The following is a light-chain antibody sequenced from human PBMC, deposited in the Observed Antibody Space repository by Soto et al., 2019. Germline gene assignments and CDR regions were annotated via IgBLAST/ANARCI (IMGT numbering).Light chain of an antibody. CDR2: AAT. J-gene: IGKJ1*01. CDR3: QQGYNTFWT. Sequence: DIQMTQSPSSLSAFVGDSVTVTCRASQPIGTSLHWYQQRAGTAPKVLISAATKLQSGVPSRFSGRGSGTDFILTISNLQPEDSATYFCQQGYNTFWTFGRGTKVELK. V-gene: IGKV1-39*01. CDR1: QPIGTS.